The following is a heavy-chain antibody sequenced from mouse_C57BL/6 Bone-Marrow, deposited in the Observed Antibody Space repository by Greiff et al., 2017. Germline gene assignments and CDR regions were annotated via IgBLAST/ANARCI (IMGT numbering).Heavy chain of an antibody. J-gene: IGHJ2*01. Sequence: QVHVKQSGAELVRPGASVKLSCKASGFTFTSYGIRWVKQRTGQGLEWIGEIYPRSGNTYYTEKFKGKATLTADKSSSTAYMELRSLTSEDAAVYFCARSPLLLRYWGQGTTLTVSS. CDR1: GFTFTSYG. D-gene: IGHD1-1*01. V-gene: IGHV1-81*01. CDR3: ARSPLLLRY. CDR2: IYPRSGNT.